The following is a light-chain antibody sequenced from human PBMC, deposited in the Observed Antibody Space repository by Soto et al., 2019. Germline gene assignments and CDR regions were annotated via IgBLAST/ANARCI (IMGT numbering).Light chain of an antibody. Sequence: DIPMTPSPSSLSASIGDRVTITCRASQGIRNYLAWFQQKPGKVPKSLISAASSLQSGVPSKFSGSGSGTDFTLTISSLQPEDFATYYCQQYNSYPYTFGQGTKLEIK. V-gene: IGKV1-16*02. CDR2: AAS. CDR1: QGIRNY. CDR3: QQYNSYPYT. J-gene: IGKJ2*01.